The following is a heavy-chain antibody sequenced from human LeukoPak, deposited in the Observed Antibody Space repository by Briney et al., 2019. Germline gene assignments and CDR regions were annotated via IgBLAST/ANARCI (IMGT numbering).Heavy chain of an antibody. CDR3: ARDSDYDFWSGTRYGMDV. Sequence: ASVKVSCKASGYTFTSYGISWVRQAPGQGLEWMGWISAYNGNTNHAQKLQGRVTMTTDTSTSTAYMELRSLRSDDTAVYYCARDSDYDFWSGTRYGMDVWGQGTTVTVSS. J-gene: IGHJ6*02. CDR2: ISAYNGNT. CDR1: GYTFTSYG. D-gene: IGHD3-3*01. V-gene: IGHV1-18*01.